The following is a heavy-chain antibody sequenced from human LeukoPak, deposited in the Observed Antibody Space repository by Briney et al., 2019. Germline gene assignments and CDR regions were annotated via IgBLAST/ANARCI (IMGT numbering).Heavy chain of an antibody. Sequence: PGGSLRLSCAASGFAFSDSVMHWVRQAPGKGLEWVAGISSDGNDKHYADSVKGRFTISRDNSKNTLYLQMNSLRAEDTAVYYCARNLYYYDSSGYYYYWGQGTLVTVSS. D-gene: IGHD3-22*01. CDR2: ISSDGNDK. V-gene: IGHV3-30*14. CDR1: GFAFSDSV. J-gene: IGHJ4*02. CDR3: ARNLYYYDSSGYYYY.